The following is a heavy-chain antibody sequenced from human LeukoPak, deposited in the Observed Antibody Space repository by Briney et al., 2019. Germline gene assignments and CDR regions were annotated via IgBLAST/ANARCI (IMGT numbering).Heavy chain of an antibody. D-gene: IGHD3-3*01. CDR3: ARDRAIFGVVINYYFDY. Sequence: GRSLRLSCAASGFTFSSYAMHWVRQAPGKGLEWVAVISYDGSNKYYADSVKGRFTISRDNSKNTLYLQMNSLRAEDTAVYYCARDRAIFGVVINYYFDYWGQGTLVTVSS. J-gene: IGHJ4*02. CDR2: ISYDGSNK. CDR1: GFTFSSYA. V-gene: IGHV3-30-3*01.